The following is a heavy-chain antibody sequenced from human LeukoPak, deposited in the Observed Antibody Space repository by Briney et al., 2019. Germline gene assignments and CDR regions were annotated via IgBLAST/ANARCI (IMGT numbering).Heavy chain of an antibody. CDR1: GFTFSSYA. Sequence: GGSLRLSCAASGFTFSSYAMSWVRQAPGKGLEWVSAISGSGGSTYYADSVKGRFTIPRDNSKNTLYLQMNSLRAEDTAVYYCAKDLAQYSSGWYWWGQGTLVTVSS. CDR2: ISGSGGST. J-gene: IGHJ4*02. CDR3: AKDLAQYSSGWYW. D-gene: IGHD6-19*01. V-gene: IGHV3-23*01.